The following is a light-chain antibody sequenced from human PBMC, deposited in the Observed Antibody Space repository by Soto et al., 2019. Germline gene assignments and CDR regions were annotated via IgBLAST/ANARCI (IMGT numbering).Light chain of an antibody. V-gene: IGLV2-8*01. CDR2: EVN. CDR1: STDVGESNY. CDR3: SSFVGAHVI. J-gene: IGLJ2*01. Sequence: QSVLTQPPSASGSPGQSVTIPCAGTSTDVGESNYVSWYQQHPGKVPKLIIFEVNKRPSGVPDRFSGSKSGDTASLTVSGLKAEDEADYYCSSFVGAHVIFGGGTTLTVL.